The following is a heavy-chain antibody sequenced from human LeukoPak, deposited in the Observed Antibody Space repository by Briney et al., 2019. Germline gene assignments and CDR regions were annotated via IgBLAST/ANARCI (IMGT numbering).Heavy chain of an antibody. D-gene: IGHD3-9*01. CDR2: MNPNSGNT. J-gene: IGHJ4*02. Sequence: ASVKVSCKASGYTFTSYDINWVRQATGQGLEWMGWMNPNSGNTGYAQKFQGRVTITRNTSISTAYMGLSRLRSDDTAVYYCARDYYDILTGYSPWYFDYWGQGTLVTVSS. V-gene: IGHV1-8*03. CDR3: ARDYYDILTGYSPWYFDY. CDR1: GYTFTSYD.